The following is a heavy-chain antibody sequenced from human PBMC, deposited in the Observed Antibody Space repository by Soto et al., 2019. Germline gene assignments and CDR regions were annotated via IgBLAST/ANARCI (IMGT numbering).Heavy chain of an antibody. CDR1: GGSISSSNW. CDR3: ARDNYSIAAAGIYSNYYYGMDV. Sequence: SETLSLTCAVSGGSISSSNWWSWVRQPPGKGLEWIGEIYHSGSTNYNPPLKSRVTISVDKSKNQFSLKLSSVTAADTAVYYCARDNYSIAAAGIYSNYYYGMDVWGQGTTVTVSS. V-gene: IGHV4-4*02. J-gene: IGHJ6*02. CDR2: IYHSGST. D-gene: IGHD6-13*01.